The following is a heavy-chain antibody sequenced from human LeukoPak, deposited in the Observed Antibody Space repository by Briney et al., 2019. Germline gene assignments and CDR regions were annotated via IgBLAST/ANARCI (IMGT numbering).Heavy chain of an antibody. J-gene: IGHJ5*02. CDR1: GGSISGYY. CDR3: AREVRGVIRWNWFDP. V-gene: IGHV4-59*01. CDR2: IYYSGST. Sequence: SSETLSLTCTVSGGSISGYYWSWIRQPPGKGLEWIGYIYYSGSTNYNPSLKSRVTISVDTSKNQFSLKLSSVTAADTAVYYCAREVRGVIRWNWFDPWGQGTLVTVSS. D-gene: IGHD3-10*01.